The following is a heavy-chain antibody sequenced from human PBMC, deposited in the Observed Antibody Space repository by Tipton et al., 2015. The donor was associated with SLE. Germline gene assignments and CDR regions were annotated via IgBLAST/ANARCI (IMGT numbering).Heavy chain of an antibody. CDR2: ISTYNGNT. Sequence: QSGPEVKKPGASVKVSCKASGYTFTGYYMHWVRQAPGQGLEWMGRISTYNGNTNYAQKLQGRVTMTADTSTSTAYMELRSLRSDDTAVYYCAVLPTPAHLLWDFDLWGRGTLVTVSS. CDR3: AVLPTPAHLLWDFDL. V-gene: IGHV1-18*04. CDR1: GYTFTGYY. D-gene: IGHD4-17*01. J-gene: IGHJ2*01.